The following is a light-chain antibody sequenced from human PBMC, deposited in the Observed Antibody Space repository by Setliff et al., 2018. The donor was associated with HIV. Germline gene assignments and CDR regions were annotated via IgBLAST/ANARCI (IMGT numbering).Light chain of an antibody. CDR2: EVR. Sequence: QSVLAQPASVSGSPGQSITISCTGTSSDVGGYSYVSWYQQHPGKAPKLIIDEVRNRPSGVSNRFSGSKSGNTASLTISGLQAEDEADYYCSSYAITNTLPFGTGTKV. V-gene: IGLV2-14*01. CDR3: SSYAITNTLP. J-gene: IGLJ1*01. CDR1: SSDVGGYSY.